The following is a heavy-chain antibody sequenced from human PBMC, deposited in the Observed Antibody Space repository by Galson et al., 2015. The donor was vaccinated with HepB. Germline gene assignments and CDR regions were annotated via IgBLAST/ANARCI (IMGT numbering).Heavy chain of an antibody. D-gene: IGHD2-21*01. Sequence: SLRLSCAASGFTFDNYAMHWVRQAPGKGLEWVSGISYNSGSVDYVDSVKGRFTISRDNVKNSLYLQMNSLRAEDTALYYCVKDKELCFVPYCDSPDRWFFDRWGRGTLVTVSS. V-gene: IGHV3-9*01. CDR3: VKDKELCFVPYCDSPDRWFFDR. CDR2: ISYNSGSV. J-gene: IGHJ2*01. CDR1: GFTFDNYA.